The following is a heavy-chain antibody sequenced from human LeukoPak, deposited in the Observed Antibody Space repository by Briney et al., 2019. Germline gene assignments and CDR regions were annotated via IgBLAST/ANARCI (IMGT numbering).Heavy chain of an antibody. V-gene: IGHV4-38-2*02. CDR2: IYHSGST. CDR1: GYSISSGYY. J-gene: IGHJ4*02. Sequence: SETLSLTCTVSGYSISSGYYWGWIRQPPGQGLEWIGSIYHSGSTYYNPSLKSRVTISVDTSKNQFSLKLSSVTAADTAVYYCARGRGIAATLGSYFDYWGQGTLVTVSS. D-gene: IGHD2-15*01. CDR3: ARGRGIAATLGSYFDY.